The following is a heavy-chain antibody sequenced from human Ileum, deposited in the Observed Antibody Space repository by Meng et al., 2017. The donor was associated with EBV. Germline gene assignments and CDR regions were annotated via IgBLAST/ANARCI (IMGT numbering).Heavy chain of an antibody. D-gene: IGHD3-16*02. CDR3: ARPYVWGTYRPPGY. CDR2: ISYDETTK. J-gene: IGHJ4*02. Sequence: QVQLVESGGGVVQPGRSCGLSCLASGFTFSSYVMHWVRQAPGKGLEWVSLISYDETTKHYADSVKGRFTISRDNSKNTLYLQMSSLRPEDTAVYYCARPYVWGTYRPPGYWGQGTLVTVAS. CDR1: GFTFSSYV. V-gene: IGHV3-30-3*01.